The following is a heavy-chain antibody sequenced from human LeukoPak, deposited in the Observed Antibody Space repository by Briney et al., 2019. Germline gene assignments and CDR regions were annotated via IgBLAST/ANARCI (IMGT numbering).Heavy chain of an antibody. CDR3: ARNGGYGKFDY. J-gene: IGHJ4*02. Sequence: SETLSLTCTVSGYSISSGYYWGWIRQPPGKGLEWIGSIYHSGSTYYNPSLKSRVTLSVDTSKNHFSLNLRSVTAADTAFYYCARNGGYGKFDYWGQGTLVTVSS. D-gene: IGHD1-26*01. V-gene: IGHV4-38-2*02. CDR2: IYHSGST. CDR1: GYSISSGYY.